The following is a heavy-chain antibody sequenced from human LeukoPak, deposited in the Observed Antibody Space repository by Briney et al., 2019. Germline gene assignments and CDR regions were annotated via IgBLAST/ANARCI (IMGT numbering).Heavy chain of an antibody. CDR2: INAGNGNT. CDR1: GYTFTSYA. J-gene: IGHJ4*02. V-gene: IGHV1-3*01. D-gene: IGHD6-19*01. Sequence: ASVKVSCKASGYTFTSYAMHWVRQAPGQRLEWMGWINAGNGNTKYSQKFQRRVTITRDTSASTAYMELSSLRSEDTAVYYCARVILSSGWNYYFDYWGQGTLVTVSS. CDR3: ARVILSSGWNYYFDY.